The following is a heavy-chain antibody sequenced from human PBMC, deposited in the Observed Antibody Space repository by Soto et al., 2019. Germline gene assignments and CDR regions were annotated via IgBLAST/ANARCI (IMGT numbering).Heavy chain of an antibody. Sequence: SETLSLTSTVSAGAISSSSYYWGLIRQPPGKGLEWIGSIYYSGSTYYNPSLKSRVTLSVDTSKNQFLLKLSPVTAADTAVYYCARREAYCSSSSCYANWFDPWGQGPLVTVSS. J-gene: IGHJ5*02. CDR3: ARREAYCSSSSCYANWFDP. V-gene: IGHV4-39*01. D-gene: IGHD2-2*01. CDR2: IYYSGST. CDR1: AGAISSSSYY.